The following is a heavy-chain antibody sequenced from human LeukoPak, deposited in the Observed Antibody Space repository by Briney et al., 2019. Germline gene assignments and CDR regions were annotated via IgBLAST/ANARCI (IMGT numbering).Heavy chain of an antibody. CDR1: GASINSNNYY. D-gene: IGHD3-10*01. CDR2: IYYSGST. J-gene: IGHJ4*02. V-gene: IGHV4-39*01. Sequence: SETLSLTCTVSGASINSNNYYWGWIRQPPGKGLEWIGSIYYSGSTYYNPSLKSRVTISVDTSKNQFSLKLSSVTAADTAVYYCATLVPITMVRGAKPDYWGQGTLVTVSS. CDR3: ATLVPITMVRGAKPDY.